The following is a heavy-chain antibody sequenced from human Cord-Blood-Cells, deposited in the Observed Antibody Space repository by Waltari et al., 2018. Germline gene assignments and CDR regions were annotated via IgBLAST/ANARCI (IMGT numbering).Heavy chain of an antibody. D-gene: IGHD6-13*01. J-gene: IGHJ5*02. CDR3: ARGVSSWHNWFDP. Sequence: EVQLVESGGGLVKPGGSLRLSCAASGFTFSSYSMNWVRQAPGKGLGWVSSIRCSSRYIYYADSVKGRFTISRDNAKNSLYLQMNSLRAEDTAVYYCARGVSSWHNWFDPWGQGTLVTVSS. CDR2: IRCSSRYI. CDR1: GFTFSSYS. V-gene: IGHV3-21*01.